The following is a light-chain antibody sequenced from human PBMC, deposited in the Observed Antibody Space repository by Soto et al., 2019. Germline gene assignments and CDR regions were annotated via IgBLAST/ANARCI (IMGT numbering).Light chain of an antibody. CDR2: DTS. CDR1: QSVNKY. CDR3: QQRFNWPWT. J-gene: IGKJ1*01. Sequence: EIVLTQSPATLSLPPGERATLSCRASQSVNKYLAWFQQKLGQPPRLLIYDTSNRATGIPPRFSGSGSGTDFTLIISSLEPEDFAVYYCQQRFNWPWTFGQGTKVDNK. V-gene: IGKV3-11*01.